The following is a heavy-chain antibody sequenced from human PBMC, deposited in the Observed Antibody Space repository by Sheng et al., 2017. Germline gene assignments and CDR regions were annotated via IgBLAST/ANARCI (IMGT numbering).Heavy chain of an antibody. CDR2: IYPGDSDT. J-gene: IGHJ4*02. V-gene: IGHV5-51*01. CDR1: GYSFTSYW. D-gene: IGHD4-17*01. CDR3: ARHKKDYGDYANRALDY. Sequence: EVQLVQSGAEVKSPGESLKISCKGSGYSFTSYWIGWVRQMPGKGLEWMGIIYPGDSDTRYSPSFQGQVTISADKSISTAYLQWSSLKASDTAMYYCARHKKDYGDYANRALDYWGQGTLVTVSS.